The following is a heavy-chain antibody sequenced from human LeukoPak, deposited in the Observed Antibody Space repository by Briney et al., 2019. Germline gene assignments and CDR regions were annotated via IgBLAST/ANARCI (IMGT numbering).Heavy chain of an antibody. Sequence: PSETLSLTCTVSGGSVSSGSYYWSWVRQPPGKGLEWIGEIYHSGSTNYNPSLKSRVTISVDKSKNQFSLKLSSVTAADTAVYYCARGYLEWELHFFDYWGQGTLVTVSS. V-gene: IGHV4-39*07. CDR3: ARGYLEWELHFFDY. CDR1: GGSVSSGSYY. D-gene: IGHD1-26*01. CDR2: IYHSGST. J-gene: IGHJ4*02.